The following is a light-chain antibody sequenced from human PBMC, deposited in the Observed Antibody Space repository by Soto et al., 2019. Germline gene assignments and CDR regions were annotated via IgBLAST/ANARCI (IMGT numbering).Light chain of an antibody. CDR3: QQSYSTWT. CDR2: AAS. Sequence: DIQITQSPSSLSASVVDGVTITFRASQSISSYLNWYQQKPGKAPKLLIYAASSLQSGVPSRFSGSGSGTDFTLTISSLQPEDFATYYCQQSYSTWTFGQGTKVDIK. V-gene: IGKV1-39*01. CDR1: QSISSY. J-gene: IGKJ1*01.